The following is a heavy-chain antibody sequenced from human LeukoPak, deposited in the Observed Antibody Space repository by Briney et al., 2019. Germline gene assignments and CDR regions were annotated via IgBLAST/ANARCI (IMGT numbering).Heavy chain of an antibody. V-gene: IGHV3-30*18. J-gene: IGHJ4*02. Sequence: PGGSLRLSCAASGFTFSSYGMHWVRQAPGKGLEWVAVISYDGSNKYYADSLKGRFTISRDNSKNTLYLQMNSLRTDDTAVYFCAKGLGRYGSGKIYFDYWGQGTLVTVSS. CDR2: ISYDGSNK. D-gene: IGHD3-10*01. CDR1: GFTFSSYG. CDR3: AKGLGRYGSGKIYFDY.